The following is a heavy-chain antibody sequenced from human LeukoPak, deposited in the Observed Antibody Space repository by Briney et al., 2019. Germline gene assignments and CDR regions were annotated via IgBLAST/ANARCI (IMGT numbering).Heavy chain of an antibody. CDR1: GFTFSSYS. V-gene: IGHV3-21*01. Sequence: GGSLRLSCAASGFTFSSYSMNWVRQAPGKGLEWVSSISSSSSYIYYADSVKGRFTISRDNAKNSLYLQMNSLRAEDTAVYYCARDPTSLVTQWFDPWGQGTLVTVSS. D-gene: IGHD3-9*01. CDR3: ARDPTSLVTQWFDP. J-gene: IGHJ5*02. CDR2: ISSSSSYI.